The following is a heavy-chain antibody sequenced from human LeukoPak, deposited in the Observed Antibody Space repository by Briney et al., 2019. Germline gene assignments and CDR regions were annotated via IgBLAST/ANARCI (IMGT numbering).Heavy chain of an antibody. Sequence: ASVKVSCKASGYIFDIYAMIWVRQAPGQGLELMGWINTNTGNPTYAQGFTGRFVSSLDTSVSTAYYCARDYSLTLGTTTYFQHWGQGTLVTVSS. J-gene: IGHJ1*01. CDR3: QH. V-gene: IGHV7-4-1*01. CDR1: GYIFDIYA. CDR2: INTNTGNP. D-gene: IGHD1-1*01.